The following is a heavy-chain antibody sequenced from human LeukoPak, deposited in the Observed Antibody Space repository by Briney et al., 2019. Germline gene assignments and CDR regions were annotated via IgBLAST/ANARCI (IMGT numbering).Heavy chain of an antibody. V-gene: IGHV4-4*07. CDR3: AREYGDLDY. J-gene: IGHJ4*02. D-gene: IGHD2-21*01. CDR2: IYPSGGT. Sequence: SETLSLTCTVSGGSISGFYWSWIRQPAGKGLEWIGRIYPSGGTNYNPSLKSRVKMSTDTSKNQFSLKLRSVTAADTAVYYCAREYGDLDYWGQGTLVTVSS. CDR1: GGSISGFY.